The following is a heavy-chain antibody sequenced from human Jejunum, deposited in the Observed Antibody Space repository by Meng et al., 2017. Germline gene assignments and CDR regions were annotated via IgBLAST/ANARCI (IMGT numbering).Heavy chain of an antibody. CDR3: ARESWDSTGSYWFDS. V-gene: IGHV1-3*01. J-gene: IGHJ5*01. Sequence: QVQLGQSGAEVKKTGDSVKVSCKTSGYTFTSYAMHWVRQDPGQRLEWMGWINAANGDTRYSQKFQGRVTITRDTSARTAYMEVSSLRFEDTAVYYCARESWDSTGSYWFDSWGQGTLVTVFS. CDR2: INAANGDT. CDR1: GYTFTSYA. D-gene: IGHD2-2*01.